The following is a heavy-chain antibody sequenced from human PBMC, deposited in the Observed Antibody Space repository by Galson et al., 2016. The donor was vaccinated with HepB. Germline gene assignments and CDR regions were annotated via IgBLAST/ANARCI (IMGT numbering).Heavy chain of an antibody. CDR2: ISSSGST. V-gene: IGHV4-59*01. CDR1: GGSMNSYY. Sequence: SETLSLTCTVSGGSMNSYYWSWIRQPPGKGLEWIGYISSSGSTNCNPSLKSRVTIPVDPSKNQFSLNLTSVTAADTAVYYGASCPRNDDGDPWTYCFDSWGQGTLVTVSS. CDR3: ASCPRNDDGDPWTYCFDS. D-gene: IGHD4-17*01. J-gene: IGHJ4*02.